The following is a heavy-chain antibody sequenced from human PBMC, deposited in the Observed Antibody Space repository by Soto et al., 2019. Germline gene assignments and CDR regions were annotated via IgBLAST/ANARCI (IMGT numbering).Heavy chain of an antibody. J-gene: IGHJ4*02. Sequence: TLSLTGTVSGGSISSGGYYWSWIRQHPGKGLEWIGYIYYSGSTYYNPSLKSRVTISVDTSKNQFSLKLSSVTAADTAVYYCARAMDYYDSSGYSFDYWGQGTLVTV. CDR1: GGSISSGGYY. CDR2: IYYSGST. D-gene: IGHD3-22*01. V-gene: IGHV4-31*03. CDR3: ARAMDYYDSSGYSFDY.